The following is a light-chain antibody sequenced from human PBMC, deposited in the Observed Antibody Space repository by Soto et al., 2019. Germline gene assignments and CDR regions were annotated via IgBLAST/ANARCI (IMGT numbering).Light chain of an antibody. V-gene: IGKV1-5*03. CDR3: QQYNSYPIT. Sequence: DIQMTQSPSTLSASVGDRVTITCRASQSISSWLAWYQQKPGKAPKLLIYKASSLESGVPSRFSGSGSGTEFTPTISSLQPDDFATYYCQQYNSYPITFGQGTRLEIK. J-gene: IGKJ5*01. CDR2: KAS. CDR1: QSISSW.